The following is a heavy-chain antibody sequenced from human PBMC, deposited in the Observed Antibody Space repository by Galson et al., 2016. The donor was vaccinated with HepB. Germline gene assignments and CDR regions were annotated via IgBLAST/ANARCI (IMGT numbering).Heavy chain of an antibody. Sequence: SLRLSCAASGFTFSSDDMNWVRQAPGKGLEWVSYISSSSSHKYYAASVKGRFTISRDNARQALFLEMNSLRAEDTAIYFRSKDTDIHARSSGMDGWGQGTTVTVPS. J-gene: IGHJ6*02. CDR1: GFTFSSDD. CDR2: ISSSSSHK. D-gene: IGHD5-18*01. V-gene: IGHV3-21*01. CDR3: SKDTDIHARSSGMDG.